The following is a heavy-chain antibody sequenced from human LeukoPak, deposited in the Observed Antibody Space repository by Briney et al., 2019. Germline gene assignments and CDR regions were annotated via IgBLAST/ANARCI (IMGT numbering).Heavy chain of an antibody. CDR3: AREVSRFDKRYFDL. V-gene: IGHV4-59*01. CDR2: IYYSGST. D-gene: IGHD3-16*01. CDR1: GFTFSSYW. Sequence: GSLRLSCAASGFTFSSYWMSWVRQAPGKGLEWIGYIYYSGSTNYNPSLKSRVTISVDTSKNQFSLKLSSVTAADTAVYYCAREVSRFDKRYFDLWGRGTLVTVSS. J-gene: IGHJ2*01.